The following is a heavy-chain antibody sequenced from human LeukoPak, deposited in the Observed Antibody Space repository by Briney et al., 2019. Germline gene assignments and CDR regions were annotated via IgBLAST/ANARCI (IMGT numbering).Heavy chain of an antibody. CDR1: GFIFSSYA. V-gene: IGHV3-30*04. D-gene: IGHD2-15*01. CDR3: ARDHELYCSGGSCSRMDV. J-gene: IGHJ6*03. CDR2: ISYDGSNK. Sequence: QAGGSLRLSCAASGFIFSSYAMHWVRRAPGKGLEWVALISYDGSNKYYADSVKGRFTISRDNSKNTLYLQMNSLRAEDTAVYYCARDHELYCSGGSCSRMDVWGKGTTVTISS.